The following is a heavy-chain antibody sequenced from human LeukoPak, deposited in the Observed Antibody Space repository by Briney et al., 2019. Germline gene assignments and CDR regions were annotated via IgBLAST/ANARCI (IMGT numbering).Heavy chain of an antibody. D-gene: IGHD1-14*01. CDR2: IHYTGTT. CDR1: SASISSNY. J-gene: IGHJ5*02. CDR3: ARGTGYSSWFDP. V-gene: IGHV4-59*01. Sequence: SETLSLTCTVSSASISSNYWTWIRQPPGKGLEWIGYIHYTGTTNYNPSLKSRVTISVDTSKNQFSLKLSSVTAADTAVYYCARGTGYSSWFDPWGQGTLVTVSS.